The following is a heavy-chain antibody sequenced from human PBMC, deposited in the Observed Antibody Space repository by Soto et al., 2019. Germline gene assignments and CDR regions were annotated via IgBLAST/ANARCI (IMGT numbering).Heavy chain of an antibody. CDR1: VGRVSSNSAS. CDR2: RYYRSKWYN. D-gene: IGHD2-2*01. J-gene: IGHJ3*02. CDR3: GRDPQYCSTTTCPNDAFDI. V-gene: IGHV6-1*01. Sequence: SQALSIADALPVGRVSSNSASASFIRQSPSRGLELLGRRYYRSKWYNDYTVSVKSRIAIHPDTSKNQFSLHLNSVTPEDTAVYYCGRDPQYCSTTTCPNDAFDIWGQGTMVTV.